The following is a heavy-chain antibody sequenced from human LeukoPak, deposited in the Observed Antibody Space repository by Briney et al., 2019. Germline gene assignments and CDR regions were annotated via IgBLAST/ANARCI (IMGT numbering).Heavy chain of an antibody. J-gene: IGHJ6*03. CDR2: IISSSSDI. D-gene: IGHD3-10*01. CDR1: GFTFSSYS. V-gene: IGHV3-21*04. CDR3: ASGYSYGSGNYYYYMDV. Sequence: GGSLRLSCAASGFTFSSYSMNWVRQAPGEGLGWGSSIISSSSDIYSADSVKGGFTISRDNAKNSLYLQMSTLRAEDTAVYYCASGYSYGSGNYYYYMDVWGKGTTVTISS.